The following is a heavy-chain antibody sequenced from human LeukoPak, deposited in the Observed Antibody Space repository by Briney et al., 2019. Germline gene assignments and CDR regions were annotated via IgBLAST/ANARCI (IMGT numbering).Heavy chain of an antibody. J-gene: IGHJ4*02. CDR1: GFTFSSYA. V-gene: IGHV3-30-3*01. Sequence: GGSLRLSCAASGFTFSSYAMHWVRQAPGKGLEWVAVISYDGSNKYYADSVKGRFTISTDNSKNTLYLQMNSLRAEDTAVYYCAKDLSLRSSDWYPGFDHWGQGTLVTVSS. CDR2: ISYDGSNK. D-gene: IGHD6-19*01. CDR3: AKDLSLRSSDWYPGFDH.